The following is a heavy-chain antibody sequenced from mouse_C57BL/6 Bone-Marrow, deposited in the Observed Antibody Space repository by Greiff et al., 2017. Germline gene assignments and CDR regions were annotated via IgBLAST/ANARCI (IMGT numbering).Heavy chain of an antibody. CDR1: GYTFTDYN. CDR2: INPNNGGT. V-gene: IGHV1-18*01. CDR3: AREWSPDYYAMDY. D-gene: IGHD1-1*02. J-gene: IGHJ4*01. Sequence: VQLQQSGPELVKPGASVKIPCKASGYTFTDYNMDWVQQSHGKSLEWIGDINPNNGGTIYNQKFKGKSTLTLDKSSSTAYMELRSLTSEDTAVYYCAREWSPDYYAMDYWGQGTSVTVSS.